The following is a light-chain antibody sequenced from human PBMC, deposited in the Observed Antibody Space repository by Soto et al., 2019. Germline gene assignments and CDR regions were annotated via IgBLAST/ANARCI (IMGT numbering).Light chain of an antibody. CDR2: GAS. CDR3: KQHGTSPYT. J-gene: IGKJ2*01. Sequence: EVVLTQSPNTLSLSPGERATLSCWASQSLRSSYLAWYQRKPGQAPRLLMFGASRRATGIPDRFNGSGSGTDFILTISRLEPADVAVYYCKQHGTSPYTFGKGTVVEIK. V-gene: IGKV3-20*01. CDR1: QSLRSSY.